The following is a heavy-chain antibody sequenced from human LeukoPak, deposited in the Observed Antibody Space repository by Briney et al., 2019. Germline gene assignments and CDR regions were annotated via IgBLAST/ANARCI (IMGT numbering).Heavy chain of an antibody. CDR1: GFTFSSYS. D-gene: IGHD3-22*01. J-gene: IGHJ4*02. V-gene: IGHV3-21*01. CDR3: AREAANQYYYDSSGYYDWPFDY. CDR2: ISSSSSYI. Sequence: GGSLRLSCAASGFTFSSYSMNWVRQAPGKGLEWVSSISSSSSYIYYADSVKGRFTISRDNAKNSLYLQMNSLRAEDTAVYYCAREAANQYYYDSSGYYDWPFDYWGQGTLVTVSS.